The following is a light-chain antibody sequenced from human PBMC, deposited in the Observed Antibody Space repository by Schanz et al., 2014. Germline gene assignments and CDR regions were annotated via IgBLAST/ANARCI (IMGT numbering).Light chain of an antibody. Sequence: DIVLTQSPLSLPVTPGEPASISCRSSQSLLHSNGYNYLDWYLQKPGQSPQVLIYLGSNRASGLPDRLSGSGSGTHFTLRISRVEAEDVGLYYCIQAIQTHTFGPGTKVDIK. CDR3: IQAIQTHT. CDR2: LGS. J-gene: IGKJ3*01. V-gene: IGKV2-28*01. CDR1: QSLLHSNGYNY.